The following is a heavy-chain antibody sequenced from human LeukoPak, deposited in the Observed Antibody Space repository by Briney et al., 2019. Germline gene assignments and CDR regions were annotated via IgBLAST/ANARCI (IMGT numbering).Heavy chain of an antibody. Sequence: SETLSLTCTVSGGSISSYYWSWIRQPPGKGLEWIGYIYYSGSTYYNPSLKSRVTISVDTSKNQFSLKLSSVTAADTAVYYCARDGGYCSSTSCPNYYYYGMDVWGKGTTVTVSS. V-gene: IGHV4-59*01. D-gene: IGHD2-2*01. CDR1: GGSISSYY. CDR3: ARDGGYCSSTSCPNYYYYGMDV. CDR2: IYYSGST. J-gene: IGHJ6*04.